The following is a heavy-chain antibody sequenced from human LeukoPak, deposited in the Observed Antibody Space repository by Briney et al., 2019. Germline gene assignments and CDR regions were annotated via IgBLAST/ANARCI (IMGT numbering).Heavy chain of an antibody. Sequence: SETLSLTCAVYGGSFSTYYWNWIRKPSGKGLEWIGEINHSGSTNYNPSLKSRVTISVDTSKNQFSLKLSSVTAADTAVYYCARDDDGAGYWGQGTLVTVSS. CDR2: INHSGST. V-gene: IGHV4-34*01. J-gene: IGHJ4*02. CDR3: ARDDDGAGY. CDR1: GGSFSTYY. D-gene: IGHD5-24*01.